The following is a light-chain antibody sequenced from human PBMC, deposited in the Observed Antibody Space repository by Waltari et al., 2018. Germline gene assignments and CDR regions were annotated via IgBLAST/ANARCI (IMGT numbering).Light chain of an antibody. Sequence: DIQMTQSPSTLSASVGDRITITCRASQSINTCLAWYQQKPGKAPKLLISKASSLQSEVPSRFSGSGFGTEFTLTISSLQPDDSATYYCQRYSGYPPTFGGGTKVEIK. V-gene: IGKV1-5*03. CDR1: QSINTC. J-gene: IGKJ4*01. CDR2: KAS. CDR3: QRYSGYPPT.